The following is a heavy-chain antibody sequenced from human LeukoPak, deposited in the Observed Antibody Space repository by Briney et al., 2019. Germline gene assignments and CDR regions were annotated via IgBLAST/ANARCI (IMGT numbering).Heavy chain of an antibody. CDR2: ISWNSGSI. V-gene: IGHV3-9*01. CDR3: AKATLGSGWS. CDR1: GFTFDDYA. J-gene: IGHJ4*02. D-gene: IGHD6-19*01. Sequence: PGGSLRLSCAASGFTFDDYAMHWVRQAPGKGLEWVSGISWNSGSIGYADSVKGRFTISRDNAKNSLYLQMNSLRAEDTALYYCAKATLGSGWSWGQGTLVTVSS.